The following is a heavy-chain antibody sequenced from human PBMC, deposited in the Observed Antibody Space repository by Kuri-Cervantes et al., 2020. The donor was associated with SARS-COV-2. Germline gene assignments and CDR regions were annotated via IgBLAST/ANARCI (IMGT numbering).Heavy chain of an antibody. V-gene: IGHV1-2*04. Sequence: AAVKVSCNAAGYTFIGGYYMYWVRQAPGQGLEWVGWINPNSGGTNYAQKFKGWVTMTRDTSISTAYMELSRLRSDDTAVYYCARGMFRGVIQYYYYGMDVWGQGTTVTVSS. D-gene: IGHD3-10*01. J-gene: IGHJ6*02. CDR2: INPNSGGT. CDR3: ARGMFRGVIQYYYYGMDV. CDR1: GYTFIGGYY.